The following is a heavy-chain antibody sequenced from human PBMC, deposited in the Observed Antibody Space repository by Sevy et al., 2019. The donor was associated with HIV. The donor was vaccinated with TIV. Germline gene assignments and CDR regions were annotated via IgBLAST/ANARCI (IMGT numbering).Heavy chain of an antibody. V-gene: IGHV4-38-2*01. J-gene: IGHJ3*02. CDR1: GYSMSSNYY. Sequence: SETLSLTCAVSGYSMSSNYYWGWIRQPPGKGLEWIGTISHSGSTYYNPSLKSRVTISLDTSKSQFSLKLSSVTAADTAVYYCGKSRISSSYDAFDIWGHGTMVTVSS. CDR3: GKSRISSSYDAFDI. CDR2: ISHSGST. D-gene: IGHD3-22*01.